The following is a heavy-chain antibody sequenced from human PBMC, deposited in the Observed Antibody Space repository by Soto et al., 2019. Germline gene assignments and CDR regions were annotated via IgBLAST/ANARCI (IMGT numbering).Heavy chain of an antibody. CDR3: ARAITMIVVGNDAFDI. D-gene: IGHD3-22*01. CDR2: ISSSGSTI. CDR1: GFTFSDYY. Sequence: GGSLRLSCAASGFTFSDYYMSWIRQAPGKGLEWVSYISSSGSTIYYADSVKGRFTISRDNAKNSLYLQMNSLRAEDTAVYYCARAITMIVVGNDAFDIWGQGTMVTVSS. V-gene: IGHV3-11*01. J-gene: IGHJ3*02.